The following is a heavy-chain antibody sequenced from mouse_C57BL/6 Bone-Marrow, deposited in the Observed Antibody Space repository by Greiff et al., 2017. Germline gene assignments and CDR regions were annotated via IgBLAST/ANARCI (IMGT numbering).Heavy chain of an antibody. V-gene: IGHV1-81*01. J-gene: IGHJ2*01. CDR2: IYPRSGNT. Sequence: VQLQQSGAELARPGASVKLSCKASGYTFTSYGISWVKQRTGQGLEWIGEIYPRSGNTYYNEKFKGKATLTADKSSSTAYMKLRSLTSEDSAVYYCARLPYYYGSTYFDYWGQGTTLTVTA. D-gene: IGHD1-1*01. CDR1: GYTFTSYG. CDR3: ARLPYYYGSTYFDY.